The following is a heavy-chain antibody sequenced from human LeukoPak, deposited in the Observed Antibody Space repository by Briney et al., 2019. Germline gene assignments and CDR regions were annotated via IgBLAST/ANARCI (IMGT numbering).Heavy chain of an antibody. CDR2: IKQDGSAK. V-gene: IGHV3-7*01. CDR1: GFTFSSYA. Sequence: GGVLRLSCAASGFTFSSYAMHWVRQAPGKGLEWVANIKQDGSAKYYVDSVKGRFTISRDNAKNSLYLQMDSLRVEDTATYYCARWRGSTSERSDYWGQGTLVAVSS. J-gene: IGHJ4*02. D-gene: IGHD2-2*01. CDR3: ARWRGSTSERSDY.